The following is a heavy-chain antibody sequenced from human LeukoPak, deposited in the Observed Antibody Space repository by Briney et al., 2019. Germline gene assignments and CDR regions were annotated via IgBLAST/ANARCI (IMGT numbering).Heavy chain of an antibody. D-gene: IGHD3-22*01. CDR3: AKDARGYHRPIDS. V-gene: IGHV3-23*01. J-gene: IGHJ4*02. Sequence: GGSLGLSCAASVFTFANYAMNWVRQAPGKGLEWVSGIGGGGGNTDYADSVRGRVTISRDNSKSTLCLHMSSLRAEDTAIYYCAKDARGYHRPIDSWGQGILVTVSS. CDR1: VFTFANYA. CDR2: IGGGGGNT.